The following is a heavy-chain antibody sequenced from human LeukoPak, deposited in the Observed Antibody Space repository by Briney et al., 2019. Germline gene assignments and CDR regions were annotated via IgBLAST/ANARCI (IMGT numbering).Heavy chain of an antibody. CDR2: IRYSGST. V-gene: IGHV4-39*01. Sequence: SGTLSLTCNVSGGSISSNTYFWGWIRRPPGKGLEWIGSIRYSGSTYYNPSHKSRVTISVDTSKNQFSLNLSSLTAADTAVYYCATSDTVSTYNWFDPWGQGTLVTVS. D-gene: IGHD5/OR15-5a*01. CDR3: ATSDTVSTYNWFDP. J-gene: IGHJ5*02. CDR1: GGSISSNTYF.